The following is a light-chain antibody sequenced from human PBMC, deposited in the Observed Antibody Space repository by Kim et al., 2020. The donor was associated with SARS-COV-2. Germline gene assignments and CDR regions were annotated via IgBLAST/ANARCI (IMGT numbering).Light chain of an antibody. Sequence: VGDTVTITCRATHSIADFLAWYQHRPGKAPRLLIYRASNLHSWVSSRFSGSGYGTEFTLTINSLQPDYFATYYCQQYNTYSHTWTFGQGTKVDIK. V-gene: IGKV1-5*03. CDR2: RAS. CDR3: QQYNTYSHTWT. J-gene: IGKJ1*01. CDR1: HSIADF.